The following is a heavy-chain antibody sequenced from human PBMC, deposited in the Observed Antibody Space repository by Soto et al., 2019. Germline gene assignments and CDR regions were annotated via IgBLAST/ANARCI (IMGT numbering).Heavy chain of an antibody. CDR2: IWYDGSNK. V-gene: IGHV3-33*01. J-gene: IGHJ4*02. Sequence: QVQLVESGGGVVQPGRSLRLSCAASGFTFSSYGMHWVRQAPGKGLEWVAVIWYDGSNKYYTDSVKGRFTISRDNSKNTLYLQMISLRVEDTALYYCTRDVNSGCDYWGQGTLVTVSS. D-gene: IGHD6-19*01. CDR3: TRDVNSGCDY. CDR1: GFTFSSYG.